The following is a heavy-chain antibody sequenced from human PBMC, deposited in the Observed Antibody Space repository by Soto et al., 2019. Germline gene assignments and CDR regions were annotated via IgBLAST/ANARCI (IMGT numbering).Heavy chain of an antibody. D-gene: IGHD6-19*01. V-gene: IGHV6-1*01. CDR3: ARDPGYSSGWYAAYYYYYYCMDV. Sequence: SQTLSLTCAISGDSVSSNSAAWNWIRQSPSRGLEWLGRTYYRSKWYNDYAVSVKSRITINPDTSKNQFSLQLNSVTPEDTAVYYCARDPGYSSGWYAAYYYYYYCMDVWGQGTTVTVSS. CDR2: TYYRSKWYN. CDR1: GDSVSSNSAA. J-gene: IGHJ6*02.